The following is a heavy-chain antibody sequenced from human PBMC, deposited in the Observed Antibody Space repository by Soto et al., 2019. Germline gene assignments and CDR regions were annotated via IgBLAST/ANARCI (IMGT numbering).Heavy chain of an antibody. V-gene: IGHV3-33*01. CDR2: IWYDGNNR. CDR1: GFNLNSHA. J-gene: IGHJ4*01. Sequence: QVHLVESGGGVVQPGKSLRLSCVASGFNLNSHAIHWVRQAPGKGLEWVAVIWYDGNNRYYAESAKGRFTISRDDSKNTVYLQLNSLRVEDTAVFYCARSPDYEVFPDFWGQGTLVTVSS. CDR3: ARSPDYEVFPDF. D-gene: IGHD3-16*01.